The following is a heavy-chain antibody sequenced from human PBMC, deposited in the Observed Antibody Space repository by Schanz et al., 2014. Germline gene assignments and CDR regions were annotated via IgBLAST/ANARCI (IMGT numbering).Heavy chain of an antibody. D-gene: IGHD5-12*01. CDR2: MNESHSTI. CDR3: ARKVVATIGGYYDN. J-gene: IGHJ4*02. V-gene: IGHV3-23*01. CDR1: GFSFSSYA. Sequence: EVQLLESGGGLVEPGGSLRLSCAASGFSFSSYAMGWVRQARGKGLEWVSAMNESHSTIYYADSVRGRFNISRDNAENTLFLQMNSLRAEDTAVYYCARKVVATIGGYYDNWGQGTLVIVSS.